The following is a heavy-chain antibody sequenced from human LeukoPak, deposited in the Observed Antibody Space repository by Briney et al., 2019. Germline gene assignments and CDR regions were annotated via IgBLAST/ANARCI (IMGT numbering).Heavy chain of an antibody. CDR1: GGSISTGTYY. Sequence: PSETLSLTCTVSGGSISTGTYYWGWIRQPPGKGLEWIGSIYSSGSTYYNPSLKSRVTISVDTSKNQFSLKLSSVTAADTAVYDCARGFRYCSSTSCYYDYWGQGTLVTVSS. J-gene: IGHJ4*02. CDR2: IYSSGST. V-gene: IGHV4-39*01. D-gene: IGHD2-2*01. CDR3: ARGFRYCSSTSCYYDY.